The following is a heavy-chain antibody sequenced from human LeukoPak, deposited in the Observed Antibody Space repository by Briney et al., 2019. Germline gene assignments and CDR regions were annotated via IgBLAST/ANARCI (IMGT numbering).Heavy chain of an antibody. CDR3: ARHGSITTGAFTY. Sequence: SETLSLTCIVSGGSIGRSSYYWGWTRQPPGKGLEWIGSIYYSGDTYYNPSLKSRVTISVDTSRNQFSLKLGSVTAADTAIYYCARHGSITTGAFTYWGQGTLVTVSS. V-gene: IGHV4-39*01. CDR2: IYYSGDT. J-gene: IGHJ4*02. CDR1: GGSIGRSSYY. D-gene: IGHD1-26*01.